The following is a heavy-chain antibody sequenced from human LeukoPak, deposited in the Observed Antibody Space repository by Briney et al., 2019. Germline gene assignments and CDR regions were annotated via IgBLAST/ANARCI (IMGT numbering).Heavy chain of an antibody. J-gene: IGHJ4*02. V-gene: IGHV4-38-2*01. CDR1: GYSISSGYY. CDR2: SCNSWST. Sequence: PSETLSLTCAVSGYSISSGYYWGWIRQPPGKGLEWIGSSCNSWSTYYNQSLKSRVTISVDTSKNQFSLKLSSVTAADTAVYYCARTYYDFWSSYYAYYFDYWGQGTLVTVSS. D-gene: IGHD3-3*01. CDR3: ARTYYDFWSSYYAYYFDY.